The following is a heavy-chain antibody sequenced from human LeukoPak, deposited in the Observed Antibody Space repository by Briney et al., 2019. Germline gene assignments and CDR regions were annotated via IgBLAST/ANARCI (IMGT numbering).Heavy chain of an antibody. Sequence: LSLTCAVYGGSFSGYYWSWIRQAPGKGLEWVSYISSSGSTIYYADSVKGRFTISRDNAKDSLYLQMNSLRAEDTAVYYCARDPVDYRGQGTLVTVSS. CDR3: ARDPVDY. CDR1: GGSFSGYY. CDR2: ISSSGSTI. V-gene: IGHV3-11*01. J-gene: IGHJ4*02.